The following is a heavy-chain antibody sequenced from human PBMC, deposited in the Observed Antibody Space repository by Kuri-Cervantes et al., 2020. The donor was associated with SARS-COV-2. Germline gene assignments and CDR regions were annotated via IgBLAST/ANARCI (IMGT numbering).Heavy chain of an antibody. Sequence: GSLRLSCTVSGGSISGSSYYWGWIRQPPGKGLEWIGSIYYSGSTYYNPSLKSRVTISVDTSKNQFSLKLSSVTAADTAVYYCAREGVLMVTNGYWGQGTLVTVSS. J-gene: IGHJ4*02. CDR1: GGSISGSSYY. CDR2: IYYSGST. D-gene: IGHD2-21*02. V-gene: IGHV4-39*02. CDR3: AREGVLMVTNGY.